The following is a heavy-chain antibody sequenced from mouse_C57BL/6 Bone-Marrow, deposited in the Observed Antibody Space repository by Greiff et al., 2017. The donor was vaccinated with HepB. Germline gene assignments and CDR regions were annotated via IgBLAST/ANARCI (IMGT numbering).Heavy chain of an antibody. D-gene: IGHD1-1*01. Sequence: VQLQQSGAELVRPGASVKLSCTASGFNIKDYYMHWVKQRPEQGLEWIGRIDPEYGDTEYAPKFQCKATMTADTSSNTAYLQLSSLTSEDTAVYYCTTWILRYPYYFDYWGPGTTLTVSS. CDR1: GFNIKDYY. J-gene: IGHJ2*01. CDR3: TTWILRYPYYFDY. V-gene: IGHV14-1*01. CDR2: IDPEYGDT.